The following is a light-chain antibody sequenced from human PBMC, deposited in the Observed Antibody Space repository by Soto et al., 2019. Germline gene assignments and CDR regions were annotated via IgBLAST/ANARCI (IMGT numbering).Light chain of an antibody. CDR1: SSDVGAYNY. Sequence: QSALTQPASVSGSPGQSITISCTGTSSDVGAYNYVSWYQQHPGKAPQLMIYDVSSRPSGVSNRFSGSKSGNTASLTISGLQAEDEADYYCSSYSSRNAVVFGGGTKLTVL. CDR3: SSYSSRNAVV. V-gene: IGLV2-14*01. J-gene: IGLJ2*01. CDR2: DVS.